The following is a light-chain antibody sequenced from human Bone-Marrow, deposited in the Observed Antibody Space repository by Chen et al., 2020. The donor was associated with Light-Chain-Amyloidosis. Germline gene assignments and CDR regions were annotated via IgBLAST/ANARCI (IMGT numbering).Light chain of an antibody. CDR2: DDS. Sequence: SYVLTQPSSVPVAPGQTATIACGGNNIGSPSVHWYQQTPGQAPLLVVYDDSDRPSGLPARLSGSNSGNTATLTISRVEAGDEADYYCQVWDRSSDRPVFGGGTKLTVL. CDR1: NIGSPS. CDR3: QVWDRSSDRPV. J-gene: IGLJ3*02. V-gene: IGLV3-21*02.